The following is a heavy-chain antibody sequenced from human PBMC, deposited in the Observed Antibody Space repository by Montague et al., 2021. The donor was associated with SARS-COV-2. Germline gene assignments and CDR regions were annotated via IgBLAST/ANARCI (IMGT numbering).Heavy chain of an antibody. V-gene: IGHV4-39*01. CDR3: ARRRLREDYFDF. CDR2: VYYSGYT. CDR1: GDSVSSSDHY. Sequence: SETLSLTCTVSGDSVSSSDHYWGWIRQPPGKGLEWLGIVYYSGYTYYNPSVKGRVTISMDASKNQFSLKLNSLTATDTAIYHCARRRLREDYFDFWGQGTLLTVSS. D-gene: IGHD4-17*01. J-gene: IGHJ4*02.